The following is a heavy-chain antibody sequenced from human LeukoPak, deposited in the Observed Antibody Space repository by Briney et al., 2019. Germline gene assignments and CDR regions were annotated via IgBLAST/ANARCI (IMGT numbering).Heavy chain of an antibody. CDR1: GYIFTSYY. D-gene: IGHD2-2*01. CDR3: ARGVKVVVVPAASHAFDI. J-gene: IGHJ3*02. V-gene: IGHV1-46*01. Sequence: GASVKVSCKTSGYIFTSYYMHWVRQAPGQGLEWMGIINPSGGSTSYAQKFQGRVTMTRDTSTSTVYMELSSLRSEDTAVYYCARGVKVVVVPAASHAFDIWGQGTMVTVSS. CDR2: INPSGGST.